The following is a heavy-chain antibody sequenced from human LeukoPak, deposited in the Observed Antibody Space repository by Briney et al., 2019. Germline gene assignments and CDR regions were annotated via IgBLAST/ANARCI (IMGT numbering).Heavy chain of an antibody. J-gene: IGHJ3*02. CDR3: AREADYYDSSGYYYGGAFDI. CDR2: INSDGSST. V-gene: IGHV3-74*01. D-gene: IGHD3-22*01. Sequence: PGGSLRLSCAASGFTFSSYWMHWVRQAPGKGLVWVSRINSDGSSTSYADSVKGRFTISRDNAKNTLYLQMNSLRAEDTAVYYCAREADYYDSSGYYYGGAFDIWGQGTMVTVSS. CDR1: GFTFSSYW.